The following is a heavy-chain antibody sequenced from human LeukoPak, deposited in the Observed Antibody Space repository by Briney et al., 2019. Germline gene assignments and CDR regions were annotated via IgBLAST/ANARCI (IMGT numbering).Heavy chain of an antibody. CDR2: INPNSGGT. D-gene: IGHD3-22*01. CDR1: GYTFTSYG. CDR3: ARSLTYYYDSSGYYPPRY. Sequence: ASVKVSCKASGYTFTSYGISWVRQAPGQGLEWMGRINPNSGGTNYAQKFQGRVTMTRDTSISTAYMELSRLGSDDTAVYYCARSLTYYYDSSGYYPPRYWGQGTLVTVSS. J-gene: IGHJ4*02. V-gene: IGHV1-2*06.